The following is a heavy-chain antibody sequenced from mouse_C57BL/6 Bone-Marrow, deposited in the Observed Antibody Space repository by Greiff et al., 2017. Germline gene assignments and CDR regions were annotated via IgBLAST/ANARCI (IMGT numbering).Heavy chain of an antibody. J-gene: IGHJ1*03. CDR3: AGYYCGRRDWYFDV. V-gene: IGHV1-69*01. CDR1: GYTFTSYW. D-gene: IGHD1-1*01. CDR2: IDPSDSYT. Sequence: QVQLQQPGAELVMPGASVKLSCKASGYTFTSYWMHWVKQRPGQGLEWIGEIDPSDSYTNYNQKFKGKSTLTVDKSSSTAYMPLSSLTSEDSAVYYGAGYYCGRRDWYFDVWGTGTTVTVSS.